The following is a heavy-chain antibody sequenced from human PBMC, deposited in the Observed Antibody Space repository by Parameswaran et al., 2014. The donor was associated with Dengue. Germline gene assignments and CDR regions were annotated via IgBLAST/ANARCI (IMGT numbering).Heavy chain of an antibody. V-gene: IGHV4-34*01. CDR3: ARSRGGSSTSGSSELYYFDY. Sequence: RWIRQPPGKGLEWIGEINHSGSTNYNPSLKSRVTISVDTSKNQFSLKLSSVTAADTAVYYCARSRGGSSTSGSSELYYFDYWGQGTLVTVSS. CDR2: INHSGST. D-gene: IGHD2-2*01. J-gene: IGHJ4*02.